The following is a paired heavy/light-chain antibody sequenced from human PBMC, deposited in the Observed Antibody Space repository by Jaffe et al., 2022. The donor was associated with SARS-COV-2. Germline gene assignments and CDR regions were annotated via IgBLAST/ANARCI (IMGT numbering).Light chain of an antibody. CDR3: QQYHHWPPYT. V-gene: IGKV3-15*01. J-gene: IGKJ2*01. CDR1: QSINSN. CDR2: GAS. Sequence: DIVMTQSPVTLSVSPGERATLSCRASQSINSNLAWYQQKPGQAPRLLFYGASTRATGVSARFSGSGSGTEFSLTISSLQSEDFAVYYCQQYHHWPPYTFGQGTKLEI.
Heavy chain of an antibody. Sequence: QVQLVQSGAEVKKPGASVKVSCTASGYTFTNYDINWVRQATGQGLEWMGWVNPNSGNTRYAQKFQGRVTMTTDTSISTAYMELSSLRSDDTAVYYCTRDPRWRGFDPWGQGTLVTVSS. CDR1: GYTFTNYD. CDR3: TRDPRWRGFDP. J-gene: IGHJ5*02. V-gene: IGHV1-8*01. D-gene: IGHD3-3*01. CDR2: VNPNSGNT.